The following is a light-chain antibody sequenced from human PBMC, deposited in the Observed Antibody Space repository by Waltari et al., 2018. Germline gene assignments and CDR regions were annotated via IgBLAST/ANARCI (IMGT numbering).Light chain of an antibody. CDR1: SLRRYH. CDR2: DKN. Sequence: SSELTQDPAVSVAMGQTVRITCQGDSLRRYHASGYQQRPGQAPILVLYDKNNRPSGVPDRFSGSSSDNTASLTITGAQAEDEASYYCHSRDASGVGGSFGGGTKLTVL. J-gene: IGLJ2*01. V-gene: IGLV3-19*01. CDR3: HSRDASGVGGS.